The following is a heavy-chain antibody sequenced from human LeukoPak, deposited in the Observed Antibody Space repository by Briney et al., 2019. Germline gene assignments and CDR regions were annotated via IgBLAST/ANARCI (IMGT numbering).Heavy chain of an antibody. CDR3: ARAANYDFWSGYYISDY. V-gene: IGHV3-7*01. CDR1: GFTFSSYW. Sequence: GGSLRLSCAASGFTFSSYWMSWVRQAPGKGLEWVANIKQDGSEKYYVDSVKGRFTISRDNAKNSLYLQMNSLRAEDTAVCYCARAANYDFWSGYYISDYWGQGTLVTVSS. J-gene: IGHJ4*02. D-gene: IGHD3-3*01. CDR2: IKQDGSEK.